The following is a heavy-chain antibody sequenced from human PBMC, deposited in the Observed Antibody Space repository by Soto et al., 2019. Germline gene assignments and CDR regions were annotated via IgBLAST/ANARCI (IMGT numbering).Heavy chain of an antibody. Sequence: PGGSLRLSCAASGFTFSSYAMHWVRQAPGKGLEWVAVISYDGSNKYYADSVKGRFTISRDNSKNTLYLQMNSLRAEDTAVYYCARVLSTSHYYYYGMDVWGQGTTVTVSS. CDR3: ARVLSTSHYYYYGMDV. J-gene: IGHJ6*02. CDR1: GFTFSSYA. D-gene: IGHD2-2*01. V-gene: IGHV3-30-3*01. CDR2: ISYDGSNK.